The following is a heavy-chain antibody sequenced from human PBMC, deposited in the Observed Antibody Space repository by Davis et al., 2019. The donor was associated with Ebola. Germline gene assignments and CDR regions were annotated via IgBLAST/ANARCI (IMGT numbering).Heavy chain of an antibody. CDR3: GREDVGQHVPVE. Sequence: SVKVSCKASGGTFTNCVITWVRQAPGQGLQWVGGVIPMFGMVKYAQQFQDRVTIMADGSTNTAYMEVNNLSFEGTAVYYWGREDVGQHVPVEWGQGTLVTVSS. J-gene: IGHJ1*01. CDR2: VIPMFGMV. D-gene: IGHD6-6*01. CDR1: GGTFTNCV. V-gene: IGHV1-69*13.